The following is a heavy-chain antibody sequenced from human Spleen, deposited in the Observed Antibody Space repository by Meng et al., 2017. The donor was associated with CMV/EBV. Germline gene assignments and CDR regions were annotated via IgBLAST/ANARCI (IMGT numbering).Heavy chain of an antibody. CDR2: INRSGRT. CDR3: ARLISFRTIFGVPKDY. V-gene: IGHV4-34*01. J-gene: IGHJ4*02. Sequence: GALRLSCAVSGGSFSDYYWTWIRQPPGKGLEWIGEINRSGRTRYNPSLKSRLTLSVDTSKNQFSLNLTSVTAADAAVYYCARLISFRTIFGVPKDYWGQGTLVTVSS. CDR1: GGSFSDYY. D-gene: IGHD3-3*01.